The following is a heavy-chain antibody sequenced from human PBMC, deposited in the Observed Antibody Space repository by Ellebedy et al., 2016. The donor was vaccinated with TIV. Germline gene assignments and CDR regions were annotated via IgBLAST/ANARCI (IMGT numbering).Heavy chain of an antibody. D-gene: IGHD1-26*01. Sequence: SETLSLTCTVSGGSISSGGYYWSWIRQHPGKGLEWIGYIYYNGSTYYNPSLKSRVTISVDTSKNQFSLKLSSVTAADTAVYYCARDTKWEPWGIVDVWGQGTTVIVSS. CDR3: ARDTKWEPWGIVDV. V-gene: IGHV4-31*03. CDR2: IYYNGST. J-gene: IGHJ6*02. CDR1: GGSISSGGYY.